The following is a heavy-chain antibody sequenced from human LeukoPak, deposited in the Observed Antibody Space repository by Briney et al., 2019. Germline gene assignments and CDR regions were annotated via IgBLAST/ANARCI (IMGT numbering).Heavy chain of an antibody. CDR1: GYTFTSYY. CDR3: AREVATVTTFDY. D-gene: IGHD4-17*01. CDR2: INPSGGST. Sequence: ASVKVSCTASGYTFTSYYMHWVRQAPGQGLKWMGIINPSGGSTGYAQKFQGRVTMTRDTSTSTVYMELSSLRSEDTAVYYCAREVATVTTFDYWGQGTLVTVSS. V-gene: IGHV1-46*01. J-gene: IGHJ4*02.